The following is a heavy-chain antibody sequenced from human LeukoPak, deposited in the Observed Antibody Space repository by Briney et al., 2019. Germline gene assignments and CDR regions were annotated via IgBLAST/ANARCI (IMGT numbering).Heavy chain of an antibody. Sequence: GGSLRLSCAASGFTFSRCWMSWVRQAPGKGLEWVANIHQDGSDKYYVDSVKGRFTISRDNAKNSLYLQMNSLRVEDTAVYYWAGEGGGAFDIWGQGTMVTVSS. CDR3: AGEGGGAFDI. V-gene: IGHV3-7*01. J-gene: IGHJ3*02. CDR2: IHQDGSDK. D-gene: IGHD3-16*01. CDR1: GFTFSRCW.